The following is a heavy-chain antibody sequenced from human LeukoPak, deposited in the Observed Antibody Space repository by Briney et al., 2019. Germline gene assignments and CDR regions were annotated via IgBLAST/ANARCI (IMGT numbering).Heavy chain of an antibody. CDR3: ARTKEPLAEYFQH. Sequence: ASVKVSCKASGGTFSSYAISWVRQAPGQGLEWMGRIIPIFGTANYAQKFQGRVTITTDESTSTAYMELSSLRSEDTAVYYCARTKEPLAEYFQHWGQGTLVTVSS. D-gene: IGHD1-26*01. CDR1: GGTFSSYA. J-gene: IGHJ1*01. V-gene: IGHV1-69*05. CDR2: IIPIFGTA.